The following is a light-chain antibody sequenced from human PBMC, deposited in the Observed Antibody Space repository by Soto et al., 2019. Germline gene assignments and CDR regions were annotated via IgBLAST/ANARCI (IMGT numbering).Light chain of an antibody. CDR1: SGHSNYA. J-gene: IGLJ3*02. Sequence: QLVLTQSPSASASLGASVTLTCTLSSGHSNYAIAWHQQKPEKGPRYLMKLNSDGSHSKGDGIPDRFSGSSSGAERYLTISSLQYEDEADYYCQTWGTGIWVFGGGTKLTVL. V-gene: IGLV4-69*01. CDR3: QTWGTGIWV. CDR2: LNSDGSH.